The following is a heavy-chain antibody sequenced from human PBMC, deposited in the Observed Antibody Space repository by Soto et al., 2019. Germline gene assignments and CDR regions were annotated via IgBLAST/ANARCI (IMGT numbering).Heavy chain of an antibody. D-gene: IGHD6-19*01. J-gene: IGHJ4*02. Sequence: PGGSLRLSCAASGFTFSSYWMHWVRQAPGKGLLWVSRINSDGSSTSYADSVKGRFTISRDNAKNTLYLQMNSLRAEDTAVYYCARARIAVAGYDYWGQGTLVTVYS. V-gene: IGHV3-74*01. CDR2: INSDGSST. CDR1: GFTFSSYW. CDR3: ARARIAVAGYDY.